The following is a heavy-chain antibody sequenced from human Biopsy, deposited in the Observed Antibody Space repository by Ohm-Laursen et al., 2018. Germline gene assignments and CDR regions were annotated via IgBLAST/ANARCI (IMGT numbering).Heavy chain of an antibody. CDR3: AKASNWGFEGKAFDI. CDR2: INWNSDII. D-gene: IGHD7-27*01. Sequence: SLRLSCAASGFNFNDYGMHWVRQAPGKGLEWVAGINWNSDIIGYVDSVRGRFTVSRDNGKNSLFLQMNSLRPDDTALYYCAKASNWGFEGKAFDIRGQGTLVTVSS. J-gene: IGHJ4*02. CDR1: GFNFNDYG. V-gene: IGHV3-9*01.